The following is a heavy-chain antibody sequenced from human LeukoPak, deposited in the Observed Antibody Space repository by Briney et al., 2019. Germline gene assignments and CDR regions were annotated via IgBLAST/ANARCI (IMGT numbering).Heavy chain of an antibody. V-gene: IGHV6-1*01. J-gene: IGHJ5*02. Sequence: SQTLSLTCAISGDSVSSNSAAWNWIRQSPSRGLEWLGSTYYRSKWYNDYAVSVKSRITINPDTSKNQFSLQLNSVTPEDTAVYYCARERYDFWSPEEFDPWGQGTLVTVSS. CDR3: ARERYDFWSPEEFDP. CDR2: TYYRSKWYN. CDR1: GDSVSSNSAA. D-gene: IGHD3-3*01.